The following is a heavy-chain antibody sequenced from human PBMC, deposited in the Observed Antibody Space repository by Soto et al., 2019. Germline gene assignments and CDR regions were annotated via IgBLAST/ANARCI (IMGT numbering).Heavy chain of an antibody. D-gene: IGHD2-15*01. Sequence: QVQLVESGGGVVQPGGSLRLSCAASGFTFRNHAMHWVRQAPGKGLVCLAVIAYDGSNAFYRDSVKGRFTVSRDNSKNTLYLYMNSLRSEDTGVYYCARGDREDTLVVVGARPGEYGTDIWGQGTTVIVSS. CDR3: ARGDREDTLVVVGARPGEYGTDI. CDR2: IAYDGSNA. CDR1: GFTFRNHA. V-gene: IGHV3-30-3*01. J-gene: IGHJ6*02.